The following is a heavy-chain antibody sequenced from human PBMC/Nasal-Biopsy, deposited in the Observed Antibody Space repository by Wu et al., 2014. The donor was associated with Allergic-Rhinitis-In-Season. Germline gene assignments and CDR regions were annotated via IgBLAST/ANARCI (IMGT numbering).Heavy chain of an antibody. CDR3: ARGVDTSMDTGGSCYMDV. CDR1: GGSFSTYY. D-gene: IGHD5-18*01. J-gene: IGHJ6*03. CDR2: INHSGST. Sequence: TLSLTCAVYGGSFSTYYWSWIRQSPGKGLEWVGEINHSGSTNYNPSLKSRVTISVDTSKKQFSLKLSSVTAADTAVYYCARGVDTSMDTGGSCYMDVWGKGTTVTVSS. V-gene: IGHV4-34*01.